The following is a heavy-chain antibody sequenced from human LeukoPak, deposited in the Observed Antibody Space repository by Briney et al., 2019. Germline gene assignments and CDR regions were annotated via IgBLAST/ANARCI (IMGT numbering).Heavy chain of an antibody. CDR3: ARAMTTLVKYGLDV. V-gene: IGHV3-11*06. Sequence: GGSLRLSCAASGFTFSDYYMSWIRQAPGEGLEWVSYISSSSSYTSYADSVKGRFTISRDNAKNTLYLQMNSLRAEDTAVYYCARAMTTLVKYGLDVWGQGTTVTVSS. CDR2: ISSSSSYT. CDR1: GFTFSDYY. D-gene: IGHD4-23*01. J-gene: IGHJ6*02.